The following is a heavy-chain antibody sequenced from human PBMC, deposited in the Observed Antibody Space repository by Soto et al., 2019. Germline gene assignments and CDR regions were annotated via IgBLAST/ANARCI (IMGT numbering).Heavy chain of an antibody. CDR3: ARVSMSTVSWGFDP. Sequence: LSLTCAVSGDSITSNHWNWIRQPPGRGLEWIGYIYNSGTTKYNPSLKSRVIISVDTSKNQLSLKLSSVTAADTAVYYCARVSMSTVSWGFDPWGQGTLVTVPQ. D-gene: IGHD4-4*01. J-gene: IGHJ5*02. CDR2: IYNSGTT. V-gene: IGHV4-59*01. CDR1: GDSITSNH.